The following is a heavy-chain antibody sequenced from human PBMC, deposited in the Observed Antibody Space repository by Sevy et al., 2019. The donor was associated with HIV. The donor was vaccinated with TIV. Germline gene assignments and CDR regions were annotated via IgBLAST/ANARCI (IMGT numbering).Heavy chain of an antibody. CDR1: GGTISSYY. CDR2: IYYSGST. D-gene: IGHD3-3*01. J-gene: IGHJ6*02. V-gene: IGHV4-59*01. CDR3: ARDRYYDFWSGYFSAYGMDV. Sequence: SETLSLTCTVSGGTISSYYWSWIGQPPGKGLEWIGYIYYSGSTNYNPSLKSRVTISVDTSKNQFSLKLSSVTAADTAVYYCARDRYYDFWSGYFSAYGMDVWGQGTTVTVSS.